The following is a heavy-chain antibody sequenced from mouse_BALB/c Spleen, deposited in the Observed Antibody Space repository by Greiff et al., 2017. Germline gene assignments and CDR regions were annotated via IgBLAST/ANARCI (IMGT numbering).Heavy chain of an antibody. Sequence: EVQLVESGPGLVKPSQSLSLTCSVTGYSITSGYYWNWIRQFPGNKLEWMGYISYDGSNNYNPSLKNRISITRDTSKNQFFLKLNSVTTEDTATYYCARGGLAWFAYWGQGTLVTVSA. CDR1: GYSITSGYY. J-gene: IGHJ3*01. CDR2: ISYDGSN. CDR3: ARGGLAWFAY. V-gene: IGHV3-6*02. D-gene: IGHD2-4*01.